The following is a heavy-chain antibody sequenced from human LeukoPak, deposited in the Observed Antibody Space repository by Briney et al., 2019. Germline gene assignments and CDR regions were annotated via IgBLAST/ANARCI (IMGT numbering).Heavy chain of an antibody. CDR3: ARYPAIRITIFGVVIPHDAFDI. J-gene: IGHJ3*02. CDR2: INHSGST. CDR1: GGSFSGYY. V-gene: IGHV4-34*01. Sequence: PSETLSLTCAVYGGSFSGYYWSWIRQPPGKGLEWTGEINHSGSTNYNPSLKSRVTISVDTSKNQFSLKLSSVTAADTAVYYCARYPAIRITIFGVVIPHDAFDIWGQGTMVTVSS. D-gene: IGHD3-3*01.